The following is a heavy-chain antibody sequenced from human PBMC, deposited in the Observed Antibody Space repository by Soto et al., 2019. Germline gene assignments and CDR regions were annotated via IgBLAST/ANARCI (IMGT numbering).Heavy chain of an antibody. Sequence: EVQLVESGGGLVKPGGSLRLSCAASGFTFSSYSMNWVRQAPGKGLEWVSSISSSSSYIYYADSVKGRFTISRDNAKNSLYLQMNSLRAEDRAMYYCARDLGSSIRYFDYWGQGTLVTVSS. D-gene: IGHD6-6*01. CDR2: ISSSSSYI. V-gene: IGHV3-21*03. CDR3: ARDLGSSIRYFDY. J-gene: IGHJ4*02. CDR1: GFTFSSYS.